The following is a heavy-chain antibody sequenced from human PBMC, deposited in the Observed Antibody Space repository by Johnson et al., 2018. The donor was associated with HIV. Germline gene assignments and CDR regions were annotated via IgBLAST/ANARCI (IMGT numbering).Heavy chain of an antibody. J-gene: IGHJ3*02. CDR2: INWNGGST. CDR3: ARARYGDLLNLDAFDI. V-gene: IGHV3-20*04. Sequence: VQLVESGGGLVQPGGSLRLSCAASGFTFSSYWMHWVRQAPGKGLVWVSGINWNGGSTGYADSVKGRFTISRDNAKNSLYLQMNSLRAEDTALYYCARARYGDLLNLDAFDIWGQGTMVTVSS. D-gene: IGHD4-17*01. CDR1: GFTFSSYW.